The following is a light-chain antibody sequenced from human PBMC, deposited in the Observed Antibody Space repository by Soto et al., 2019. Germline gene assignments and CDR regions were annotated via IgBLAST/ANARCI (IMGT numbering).Light chain of an antibody. V-gene: IGLV1-40*01. J-gene: IGLJ1*01. CDR1: SSNIGAGSD. Sequence: QSVLTQPRSVSGAPGQRVTISCTGSSSNIGAGSDVHWYQQFPGTAPKLLIYANINRPSGVPDRFSGSKSGTSASLAITGLQAEDEADYYCQSYDSSLSGFYVFGSGTKLTVL. CDR3: QSYDSSLSGFYV. CDR2: ANI.